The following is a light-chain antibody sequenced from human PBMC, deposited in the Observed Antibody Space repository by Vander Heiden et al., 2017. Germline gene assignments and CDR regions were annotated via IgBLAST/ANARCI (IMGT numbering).Light chain of an antibody. V-gene: IGKV2D-29*01. CDR2: EVS. CDR1: QSLLPSGGRTF. CDR3: MQSIDLPRT. J-gene: IGKJ2*02. Sequence: IVLTQTPLSMSVTPGPPASISCKSSQSLLPSGGRTFLYWFLQKPGQPPQVLIYEVSNRLSGVPDRFSGSGSGTDFTLKISRVEAEDVGVYYCMQSIDLPRTFGQGTKLEIK.